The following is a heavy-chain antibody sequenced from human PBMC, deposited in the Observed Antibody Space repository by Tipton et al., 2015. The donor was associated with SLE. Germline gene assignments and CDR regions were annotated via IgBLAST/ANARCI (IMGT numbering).Heavy chain of an antibody. CDR3: ARGGIVVVVAAPQYFQP. V-gene: IGHV4-34*01. J-gene: IGHJ1*01. D-gene: IGHD2-15*01. Sequence: TLSLTCAVYGGSFSGYYWSWIRQPPGKGLEWIGEINHSGSTNYNPSLKSRVTISVDTSKNQFSLKLSSVTAADTAVYYCARGGIVVVVAAPQYFQPWGQGTLVTVPS. CDR2: INHSGST. CDR1: GGSFSGYY.